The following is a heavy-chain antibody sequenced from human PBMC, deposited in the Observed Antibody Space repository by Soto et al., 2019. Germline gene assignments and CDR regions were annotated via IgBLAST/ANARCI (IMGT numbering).Heavy chain of an antibody. J-gene: IGHJ5*02. CDR1: GGSFSGYY. CDR2: INHSGST. D-gene: IGHD3-10*01. V-gene: IGHV4-34*01. Sequence: SETLSLTCAVYGGSFSGYYWSWIRQPPGKGLEWIGEINHSGSTNYNPSLKSRVTISVDTSKNQFSLKLSSVTAADTAVYYCARSMVRGKNWFDPWGQGTLVTSPQ. CDR3: ARSMVRGKNWFDP.